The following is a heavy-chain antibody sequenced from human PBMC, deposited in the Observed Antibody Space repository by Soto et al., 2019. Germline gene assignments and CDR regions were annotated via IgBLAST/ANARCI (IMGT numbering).Heavy chain of an antibody. J-gene: IGHJ4*02. Sequence: GGSLRLSCAASGFTFSSYAMSWVLQAPGKGLERVSAISGSGGSTYYADSVKGRFTISRDNSKNTLYLQMNSLRAEDTAVYYCAKDRGGCSSTSCPPRLFDYWGQGTLVTVSS. CDR1: GFTFSSYA. CDR3: AKDRGGCSSTSCPPRLFDY. D-gene: IGHD2-2*01. CDR2: ISGSGGST. V-gene: IGHV3-23*01.